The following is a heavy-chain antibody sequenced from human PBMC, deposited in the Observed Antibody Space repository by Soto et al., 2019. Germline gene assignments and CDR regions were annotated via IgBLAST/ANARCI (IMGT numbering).Heavy chain of an antibody. J-gene: IGHJ6*02. D-gene: IGHD3-9*01. Sequence: EQLVESGGGVVQPGRSLRLSCAASGFTFSLCAMHWVRQAPGKGLEWVAVISTDGSKKYHADSVKGRFTISRDNSQNTVYLQMNSRRGGDTALYYCARDDMLPGDRSRHYYGMDVWGQGTTVTVSS. CDR1: GFTFSLCA. CDR3: ARDDMLPGDRSRHYYGMDV. CDR2: ISTDGSKK. V-gene: IGHV3-30-3*01.